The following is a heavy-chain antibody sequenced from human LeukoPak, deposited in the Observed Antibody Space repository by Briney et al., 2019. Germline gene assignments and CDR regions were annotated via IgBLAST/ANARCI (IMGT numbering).Heavy chain of an antibody. CDR3: AKDHKTFGKIILMFGYYFDY. V-gene: IGHV3-23*01. J-gene: IGHJ4*02. CDR1: EFTFSNYA. Sequence: TGGSLRLSCAASEFTFSNYAMSWVRQAPGKGLEWVSTVSGSGANTYYSDSVKGRFTISRDNSKNTLYLQMNSLRAEDTAVYCCAKDHKTFGKIILMFGYYFDYWGQGTLVTVSS. CDR2: VSGSGANT. D-gene: IGHD3-16*01.